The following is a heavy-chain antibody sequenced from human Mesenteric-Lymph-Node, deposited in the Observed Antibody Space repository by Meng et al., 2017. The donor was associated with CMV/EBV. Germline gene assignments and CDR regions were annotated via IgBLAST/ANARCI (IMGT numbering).Heavy chain of an antibody. CDR2: INPNSGGT. J-gene: IGHJ6*02. Sequence: ASVKVSCKASGYTFTGYYMHWVRQAPGQGLEWMGWINPNSGGTNYAQKFQGRVTMTRDTSISTAYMELSRLRSDDTAVYYCARVGKVDTAMVSYYYYGMDVWGQGTTVTVSS. CDR1: GYTFTGYY. V-gene: IGHV1-2*02. D-gene: IGHD5-18*01. CDR3: ARVGKVDTAMVSYYYYGMDV.